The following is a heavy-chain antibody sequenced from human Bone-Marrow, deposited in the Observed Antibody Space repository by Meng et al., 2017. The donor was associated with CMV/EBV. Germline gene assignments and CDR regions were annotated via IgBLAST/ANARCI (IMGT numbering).Heavy chain of an antibody. J-gene: IGHJ4*02. Sequence: GESLKISCAASGFNFNTYWMSWVRQAPGKGLEWVASIKEDGSEKYYVDSVKGRFTISRDNAKNSLYLQMKSLRVDDTAVYHCATRAASDYWGQGMLVTVSS. CDR1: GFNFNTYW. CDR3: ATRAASDY. V-gene: IGHV3-7*01. CDR2: IKEDGSEK. D-gene: IGHD2-15*01.